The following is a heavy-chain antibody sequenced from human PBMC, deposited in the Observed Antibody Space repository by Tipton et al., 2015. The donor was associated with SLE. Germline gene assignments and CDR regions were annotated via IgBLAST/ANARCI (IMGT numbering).Heavy chain of an antibody. J-gene: IGHJ3*02. D-gene: IGHD6-6*01. CDR2: INPSGGST. Sequence: QVQLVQSGAEVKKPGASVKVSCKASGYTFTSYYMHWVRQAPGQGLEWMGIINPSGGSTSYAQKFQGRVTMTRDTSTSTVYMELSSLRSEDTAVYYCARVMVGGSSALFDAFDIWGQGTMVPASS. V-gene: IGHV1-46*01. CDR1: GYTFTSYY. CDR3: ARVMVGGSSALFDAFDI.